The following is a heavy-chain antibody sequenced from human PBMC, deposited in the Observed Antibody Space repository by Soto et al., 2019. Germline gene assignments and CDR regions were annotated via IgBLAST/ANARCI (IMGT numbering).Heavy chain of an antibody. CDR3: ARDLSWGSNWYYYMDV. J-gene: IGHJ6*03. V-gene: IGHV1-18*01. D-gene: IGHD7-27*01. Sequence: ASVKVSCKASGYPFKSYGISWVRQAPGQGLEWIGWISGFNGNTDYAQSLQGRLTMTTDTSTTTAYMELKSLTSDDTAVYYCARDLSWGSNWYYYMDVWGKGTTVTVSS. CDR1: GYPFKSYG. CDR2: ISGFNGNT.